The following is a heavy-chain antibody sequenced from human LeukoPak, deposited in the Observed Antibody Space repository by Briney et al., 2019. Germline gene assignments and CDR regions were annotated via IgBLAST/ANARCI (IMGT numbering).Heavy chain of an antibody. CDR3: ARGRWLQLVSLDY. J-gene: IGHJ4*02. V-gene: IGHV3-30-3*01. Sequence: GSLRLSCAASGFTFSSYAMHWVRQAPGKGLEWVAVISYDGNNKYYADSVKGRFTISRDNSKNTLYLQMNSLRAEDTAVYYCARGRWLQLVSLDYWGQGTLVTVSS. CDR2: ISYDGNNK. CDR1: GFTFSSYA. D-gene: IGHD5-24*01.